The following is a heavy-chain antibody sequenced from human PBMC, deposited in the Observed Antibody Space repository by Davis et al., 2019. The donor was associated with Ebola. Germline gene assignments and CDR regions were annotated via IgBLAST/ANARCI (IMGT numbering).Heavy chain of an antibody. CDR1: GFTFSSYG. Sequence: GESLKISCAASGFTFSSYGMHWVRQAPGKGLEWVAVIWYDGSNKYYADSVKGRFTISRDNSKNTLYLQMNSLRAEDTAVYYCARDGISSSWEYYYCGMDVWGQGTTVTVSS. CDR3: ARDGISSSWEYYYCGMDV. J-gene: IGHJ6*02. V-gene: IGHV3-33*01. D-gene: IGHD6-13*01. CDR2: IWYDGSNK.